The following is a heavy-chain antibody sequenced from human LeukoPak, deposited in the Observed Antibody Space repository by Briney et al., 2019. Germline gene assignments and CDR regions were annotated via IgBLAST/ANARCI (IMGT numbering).Heavy chain of an antibody. CDR3: ASGGSGYDPQYFDY. D-gene: IGHD5-12*01. Sequence: ASVKVSCKASGYTFTSYYMHWVRQAPGQGLEWMGRINPSGGSTHYAQKFQGRVTMTRDTSTSTVYLELSSLRSEDTAVYYCASGGSGYDPQYFDYWGQGTLVTVSS. V-gene: IGHV1-46*01. CDR2: INPSGGST. J-gene: IGHJ4*02. CDR1: GYTFTSYY.